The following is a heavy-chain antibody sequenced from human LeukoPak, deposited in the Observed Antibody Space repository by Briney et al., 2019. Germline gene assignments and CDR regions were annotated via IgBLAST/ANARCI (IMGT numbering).Heavy chain of an antibody. J-gene: IGHJ5*02. D-gene: IGHD3-3*01. Sequence: SETLSLTCAVYGGSFSGYYWSWIRQPPGKGLEWIGEIDHSGSTNYNPSLKSRVTISVDTSKNQFSLKLSSVTAADTAVYYCARGFYYDFWSGYYQYNWFDPWGQGTLVTVSS. CDR3: ARGFYYDFWSGYYQYNWFDP. CDR2: IDHSGST. V-gene: IGHV4-34*01. CDR1: GGSFSGYY.